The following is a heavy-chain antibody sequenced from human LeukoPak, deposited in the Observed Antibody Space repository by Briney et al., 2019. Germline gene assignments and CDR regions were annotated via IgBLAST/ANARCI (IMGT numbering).Heavy chain of an antibody. CDR1: GGSISSYY. Sequence: SETLSLTCTVSGGSISSYYWSWNRQPAGKGLEGIGYIYSSGSTTYNPSLKSRVTISVDTSKNQFSLKLSSVTAADTAVYYCARGYSYGLEAYFDYWGQGTLVTVSS. CDR2: IYSSGST. J-gene: IGHJ4*02. V-gene: IGHV4-59*01. D-gene: IGHD5-18*01. CDR3: ARGYSYGLEAYFDY.